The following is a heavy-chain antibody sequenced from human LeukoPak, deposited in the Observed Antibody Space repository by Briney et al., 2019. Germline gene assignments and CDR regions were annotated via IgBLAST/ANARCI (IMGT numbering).Heavy chain of an antibody. D-gene: IGHD5/OR15-5a*01. CDR3: AAAYSVSDAFDI. Sequence: GTSVTVSCKASGFTWTISALQWVRQARGPRLEWIGWSVVGSGNTNYAQKFQERVTITRDMSTSTAYMELSSLRSEDTAVYYCAAAYSVSDAFDIWGQGTMVTVSS. CDR2: SVVGSGNT. CDR1: GFTWTISA. V-gene: IGHV1-58*01. J-gene: IGHJ3*02.